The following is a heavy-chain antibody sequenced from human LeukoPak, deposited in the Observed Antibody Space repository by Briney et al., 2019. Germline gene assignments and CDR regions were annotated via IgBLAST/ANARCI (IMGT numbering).Heavy chain of an antibody. J-gene: IGHJ6*02. CDR2: ISYDGSNK. V-gene: IGHV3-30*03. Sequence: PGGSLRLSCAASGFTFSSYWMSWVRQAPGKGLEWVAVISYDGSNKYYADSVKGRFTISRDNSKNTLYLQMNSLRAEDTAVYYCAREITDIVVVGRRDYYYYGMDVWGQGTTVTVSS. D-gene: IGHD2-15*01. CDR3: AREITDIVVVGRRDYYYYGMDV. CDR1: GFTFSSYW.